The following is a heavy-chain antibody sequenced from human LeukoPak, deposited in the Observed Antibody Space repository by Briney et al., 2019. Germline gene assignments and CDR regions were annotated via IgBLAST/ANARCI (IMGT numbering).Heavy chain of an antibody. CDR1: GGSFSGYY. V-gene: IGHV4-34*01. J-gene: IGHJ6*02. D-gene: IGHD1-26*01. CDR3: ARSQSGSYYVFYYYGMDV. CDR2: INHSGST. Sequence: PSETLSLTCAVYGGSFSGYYWSWIRQPPGKGLEWIGEINHSGSTNYNPSLKSRVTISVDTSKNQFSLKLSSVTAADTAVYYCARSQSGSYYVFYYYGMDVWGQGTTVTVSS.